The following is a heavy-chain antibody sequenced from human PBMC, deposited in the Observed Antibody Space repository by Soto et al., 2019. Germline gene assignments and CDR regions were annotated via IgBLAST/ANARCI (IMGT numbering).Heavy chain of an antibody. Sequence: QVQLVQSGAEVKKPGASVKVSCKASGYTFTGYYIHWVRQAPEQGLEWMGWVNPNNGGTNYAQNFQGWVTMTRDTSISTAYMELSRLRSDDTAVYYCVTSRVSIAVAGETEYYFDYWGQGTLVTVSS. J-gene: IGHJ4*02. CDR3: VTSRVSIAVAGETEYYFDY. D-gene: IGHD6-19*01. CDR1: GYTFTGYY. CDR2: VNPNNGGT. V-gene: IGHV1-2*04.